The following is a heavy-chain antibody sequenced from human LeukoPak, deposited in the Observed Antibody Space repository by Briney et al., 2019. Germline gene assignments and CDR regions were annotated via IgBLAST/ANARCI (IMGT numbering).Heavy chain of an antibody. CDR1: GFTFSSYG. CDR2: IRYDGYNK. J-gene: IGHJ4*02. D-gene: IGHD1-26*01. Sequence: PGGSLRLSCAASGFTFSSYGMHWVRQAPGKGLEWVAFIRYDGYNKYYADSVKGRFTISRDNSKNTLYLQMNSLRAEDTAVYYCAKDQRLVGGTDFDHWGQGTLVTVSS. CDR3: AKDQRLVGGTDFDH. V-gene: IGHV3-30*02.